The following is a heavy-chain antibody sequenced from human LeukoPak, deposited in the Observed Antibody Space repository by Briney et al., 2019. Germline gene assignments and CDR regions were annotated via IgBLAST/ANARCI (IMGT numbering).Heavy chain of an antibody. J-gene: IGHJ3*01. D-gene: IGHD1-14*01. CDR2: IYSGDGT. V-gene: IGHV3-53*01. Sequence: GGSLRLSCAASGLSVSSNDMSWVRQAPGKGLEWVSFIYSGDGTYYADSVKGRFTISGDNSKNTLYLQMNSLRAEDTAMYYCTKSGPPDPYWGQGTMVTVSS. CDR3: TKSGPPDPY. CDR1: GLSVSSND.